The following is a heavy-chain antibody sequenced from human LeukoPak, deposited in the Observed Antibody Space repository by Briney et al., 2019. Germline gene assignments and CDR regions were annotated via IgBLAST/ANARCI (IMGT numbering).Heavy chain of an antibody. CDR3: ARGYSSGWYFLGSSVWDY. D-gene: IGHD6-19*01. J-gene: IGHJ4*02. V-gene: IGHV4-34*01. CDR1: GGSFSGYY. Sequence: SETLSLTCAVYGGSFSGYYWSWIRQPPGKGLEWIGEINHSGSTNYNPSLKRRVTISVDTSKNQFSLKLSSVTAADTAVYYCARGYSSGWYFLGSSVWDYWGQGTLVTVSS. CDR2: INHSGST.